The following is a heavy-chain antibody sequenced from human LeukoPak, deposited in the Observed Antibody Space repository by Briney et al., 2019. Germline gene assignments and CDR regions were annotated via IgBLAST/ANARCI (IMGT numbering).Heavy chain of an antibody. D-gene: IGHD2-8*01. J-gene: IGHJ5*02. Sequence: ASVKVSCKASGGTFSSYAISWVRQAPGQGLEWMGGIIPIFGTANYAQKFQGRVTITADKSTSTAYMELSSLRSEDTAVYYCARSRMVYAWFDPWGQGTLVTVSS. V-gene: IGHV1-69*06. CDR1: GGTFSSYA. CDR3: ARSRMVYAWFDP. CDR2: IIPIFGTA.